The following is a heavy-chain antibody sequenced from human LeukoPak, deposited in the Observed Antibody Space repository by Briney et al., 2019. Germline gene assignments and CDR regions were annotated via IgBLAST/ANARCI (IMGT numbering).Heavy chain of an antibody. V-gene: IGHV4-4*07. CDR1: GGSISSYY. CDR2: IYTSGST. Sequence: SETLSLTCTVSGGSISSYYWSWIRQPAGKGLEWIGRIYTSGSTNYNPSLKSRVTMSVDTSKNQFSLKLSSVTAADTAVYYCARVRPGERFNAFDIWGQGTMVTVSS. D-gene: IGHD7-27*01. J-gene: IGHJ3*02. CDR3: ARVRPGERFNAFDI.